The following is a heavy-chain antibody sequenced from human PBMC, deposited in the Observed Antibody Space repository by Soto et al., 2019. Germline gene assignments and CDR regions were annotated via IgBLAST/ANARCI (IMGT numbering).Heavy chain of an antibody. CDR1: GGSISSDY. CDR3: AREFKGYYYDSSGFDY. Sequence: PSETLSLTCTLSGGSISSDYWSWIRQPPLKGLEWIGYIYYSGSTNYNPSLKSRVTISVDTSKNQFSLKLSSVTAADTAVYYCAREFKGYYYDSSGFDYWGQGTLVTVSS. V-gene: IGHV4-59*01. J-gene: IGHJ4*02. D-gene: IGHD3-22*01. CDR2: IYYSGST.